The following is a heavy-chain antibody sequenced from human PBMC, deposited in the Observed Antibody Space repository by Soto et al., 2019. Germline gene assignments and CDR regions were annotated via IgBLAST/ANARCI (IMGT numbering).Heavy chain of an antibody. D-gene: IGHD1-26*01. V-gene: IGHV3-53*01. CDR1: GFIVSSYY. J-gene: IGHJ6*02. Sequence: EVQLLESGGGLVQPGGSLRLSCAGSGFIVSSYYMSWVRQAPGKGLEWISVIYSGGSTYYADSVKGRFTISRDNSENTLYLQLNSLRAEDTAVYYCARVGQWELPLSYYYYYGMDVWGQGTTVTVSS. CDR2: IYSGGST. CDR3: ARVGQWELPLSYYYYYGMDV.